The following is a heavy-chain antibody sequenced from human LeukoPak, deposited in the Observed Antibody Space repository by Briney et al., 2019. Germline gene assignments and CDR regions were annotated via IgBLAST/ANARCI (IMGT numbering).Heavy chain of an antibody. Sequence: SETLSLTCTVSGGSISSYYWSWIRQPPGKGLEWIGYIYYSGSTNYNPSLKSRVTISVDTSKNQFSLKLSSVTAADTAVYYCARLDNLVGYDSSGPYFDYWGQGTLVTVSS. CDR3: ARLDNLVGYDSSGPYFDY. D-gene: IGHD3-22*01. CDR2: IYYSGST. V-gene: IGHV4-59*08. CDR1: GGSISSYY. J-gene: IGHJ4*02.